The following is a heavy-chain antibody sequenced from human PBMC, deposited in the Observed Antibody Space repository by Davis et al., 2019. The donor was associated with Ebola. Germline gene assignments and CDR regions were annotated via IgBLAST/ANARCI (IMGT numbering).Heavy chain of an antibody. Sequence: MPSETLSLTCTVSGDSISTYSRSWIRQPPGKGLEWIGYISNIGWTNYNASLKSRVTISVDTSKNHFSLRLSSVIAADTAVYYCARTTLPDPPSHYYFFMDVWGKGTTVTVSS. V-gene: IGHV4-59*01. CDR3: ARTTLPDPPSHYYFFMDV. CDR2: ISNIGWT. D-gene: IGHD1-1*01. CDR1: GDSISTYS. J-gene: IGHJ6*03.